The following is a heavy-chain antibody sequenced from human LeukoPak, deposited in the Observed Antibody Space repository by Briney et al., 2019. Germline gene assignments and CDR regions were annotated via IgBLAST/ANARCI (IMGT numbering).Heavy chain of an antibody. J-gene: IGHJ6*02. V-gene: IGHV4-34*01. CDR2: INHSGST. CDR3: ARVLLWFGEKLFKDRKYGMDV. CDR1: GGSFSGCY. Sequence: SETLSLTCAVYGGSFSGCYWSWIRQPPGKGLEWIGEINHSGSTNYNPSLKSRVTISVDTSKNQFSLKLSSVTAADTAVYYCARVLLWFGEKLFKDRKYGMDVRGQGTTVTVSS. D-gene: IGHD3-10*01.